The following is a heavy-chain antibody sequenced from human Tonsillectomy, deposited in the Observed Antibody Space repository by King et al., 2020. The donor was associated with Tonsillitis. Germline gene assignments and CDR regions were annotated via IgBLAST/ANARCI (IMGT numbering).Heavy chain of an antibody. D-gene: IGHD3-10*02. CDR3: RRQTSTVHDY. V-gene: IGHV3-73*02. J-gene: IGHJ4*02. CDR2: IRSKVNNYTT. Sequence: VQLVESGGGLVQPGGSLKLSCAASGFTLSDSHMHWVRQASGKGLEWVGHIRSKVNNYTTEYAESEKGRFRISRDDSHNMAYLQMNSLKTEDTAVYYCRRQTSTVHDYWGQGILVTVSS. CDR1: GFTLSDSH.